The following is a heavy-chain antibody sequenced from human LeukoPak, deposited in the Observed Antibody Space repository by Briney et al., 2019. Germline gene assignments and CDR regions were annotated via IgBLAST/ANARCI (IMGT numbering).Heavy chain of an antibody. J-gene: IGHJ6*03. D-gene: IGHD3-22*01. CDR3: ARLQFYYDSSGYYGYYYMDV. CDR2: IYYTGST. CDR1: GGSISYYY. V-gene: IGHV4-59*12. Sequence: SETLSLTCTVSGGSISYYYWTWIRQSPGKGLEWIGQIYYTGSTYYNPSLKRRVTISVDTSRNQFSLNLTSVTAADTAVYYCARLQFYYDSSGYYGYYYMDVWGKGTTVTVSS.